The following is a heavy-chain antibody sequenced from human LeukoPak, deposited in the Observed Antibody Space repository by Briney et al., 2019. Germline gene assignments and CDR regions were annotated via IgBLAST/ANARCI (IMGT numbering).Heavy chain of an antibody. CDR1: GFPFSRFG. V-gene: IGHV3-23*01. CDR2: ISVSGDT. D-gene: IGHD4-17*01. Sequence: PGGSLRLPCEASGFPFSRFGMSWVRQAPGKGPEWVSSISVSGDTHHSDSVRGRFTTARDTLKNTLYLQMNSLRADDTAIYYCARGGYGDYPGRGGQGTLVIASA. J-gene: IGHJ4*02. CDR3: ARGGYGDYPGR.